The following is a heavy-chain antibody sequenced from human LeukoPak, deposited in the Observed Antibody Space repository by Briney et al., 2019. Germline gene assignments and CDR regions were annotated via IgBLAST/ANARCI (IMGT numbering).Heavy chain of an antibody. Sequence: SETLSLTCTVSGGSISSYYWSWIRQPPGKGLEWIGYIYYSGSTNYNPSLKSRVTISADTSKNQFSLKLSSVTAADTAVYYCARKTVDYDILTGYYYRGYFDYWGQGTLVTVSS. J-gene: IGHJ4*02. D-gene: IGHD3-9*01. V-gene: IGHV4-59*01. CDR3: ARKTVDYDILTGYYYRGYFDY. CDR2: IYYSGST. CDR1: GGSISSYY.